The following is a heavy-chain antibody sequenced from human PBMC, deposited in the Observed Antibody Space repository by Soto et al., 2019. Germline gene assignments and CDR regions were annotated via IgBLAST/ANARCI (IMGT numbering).Heavy chain of an antibody. Sequence: GGSLRLSCAASGFTFSSYAMHWVRQAPGKGLEWVAVISYDGSNKYYADSVKGRFTISRDNSKNTLYLQMNSLRAEDTAVYYCAREKNYYDSSGYYYGSLDYWGQGTLVTVSS. CDR1: GFTFSSYA. CDR3: AREKNYYDSSGYYYGSLDY. CDR2: ISYDGSNK. V-gene: IGHV3-30-3*01. J-gene: IGHJ4*02. D-gene: IGHD3-22*01.